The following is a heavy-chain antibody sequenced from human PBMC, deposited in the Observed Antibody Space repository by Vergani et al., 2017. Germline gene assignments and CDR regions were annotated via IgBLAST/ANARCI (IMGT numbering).Heavy chain of an antibody. CDR2: IYHSGRT. CDR3: ASLLGADAFDI. J-gene: IGHJ3*02. V-gene: IGHV4-30-2*01. D-gene: IGHD1-26*01. Sequence: QLQLQESGSGLVKPSQTLSLTCAVSGGSISSGGYSWSWIRQPPGKGLEWIGYIYHSGRTYYNPSLKSRVTISVDRSKNQFSLKLSSVTAADTAVYYCASLLGADAFDIWGQGTMVTVSS. CDR1: GGSISSGGYS.